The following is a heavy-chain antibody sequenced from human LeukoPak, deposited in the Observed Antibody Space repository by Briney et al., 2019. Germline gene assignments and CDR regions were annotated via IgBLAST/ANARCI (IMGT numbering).Heavy chain of an antibody. Sequence: SETLSLTCTVSGGSISSYYWSWIRQPPGKGLEWIGYIYYSGSTNYNPSLKGRVTISVDTSKNQFSLKLSSVTAADTAVYYCARTAPRITIFGVADAFDIWGQGTMVTVSS. CDR3: ARTAPRITIFGVADAFDI. J-gene: IGHJ3*02. CDR1: GGSISSYY. V-gene: IGHV4-59*08. D-gene: IGHD3-3*01. CDR2: IYYSGST.